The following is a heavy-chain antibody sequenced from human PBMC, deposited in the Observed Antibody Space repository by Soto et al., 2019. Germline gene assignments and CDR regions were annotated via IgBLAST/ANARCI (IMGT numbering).Heavy chain of an antibody. V-gene: IGHV1-69*13. CDR3: ARASRGSGYYYLGGYFDY. CDR2: IIPIFGTA. D-gene: IGHD3-22*01. J-gene: IGHJ4*02. CDR1: GVTFSSYA. Sequence: XVKGSCNSSGVTFSSYAISWVRQAPGQGLEWMGGIIPIFGTANYAQKFQGRVTITADESTSTAYMELSSLRSEDTAVYYCARASRGSGYYYLGGYFDYWGQGTLVTVSS.